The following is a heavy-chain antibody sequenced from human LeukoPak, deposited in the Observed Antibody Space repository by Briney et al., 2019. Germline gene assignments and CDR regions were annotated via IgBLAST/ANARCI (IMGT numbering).Heavy chain of an antibody. V-gene: IGHV1-18*04. Sequence: ASVKVSCKASGYTFTGYYMHWVRQAPGQGLEWMGWISAYNGNTNYAQKLQGRVTMTTDTSTSTAYMELRSLRSDDTAVYYCARRYYGGDCYSIDWFDPWGQGTLVTVSS. CDR1: GYTFTGYY. J-gene: IGHJ5*02. CDR3: ARRYYGGDCYSIDWFDP. CDR2: ISAYNGNT. D-gene: IGHD2-21*02.